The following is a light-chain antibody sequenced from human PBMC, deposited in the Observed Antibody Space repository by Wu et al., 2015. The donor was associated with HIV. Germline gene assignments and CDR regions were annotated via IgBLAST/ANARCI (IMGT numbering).Light chain of an antibody. CDR1: QSVSTN. CDR2: GAS. Sequence: EIVMTQSPATLSVSPGERAALPCRASQSVSTNLAWYQQKPGQAPRLLIYGASNRATGIPARFSGSRSGTEFTLTISSLQSEDFAVYYCQQYNKWPRTFGQGTKVEIK. V-gene: IGKV3-15*01. CDR3: QQYNKWPRT. J-gene: IGKJ1*01.